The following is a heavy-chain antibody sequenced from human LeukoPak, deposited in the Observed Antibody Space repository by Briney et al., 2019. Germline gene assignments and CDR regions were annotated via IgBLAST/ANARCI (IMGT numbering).Heavy chain of an antibody. CDR3: ARIFRSSYFYDDNGYYFDWEAFDI. CDR2: ISSSSSYI. Sequence: GGSLRLSCAASGFTFSSYAMSWVRQAPGKGLEWVSSISSSSSYIYYADSVKGRFTISRDNSKNTLSLQMNNLRAADTAVYYCARIFRSSYFYDDNGYYFDWEAFDIWGQGTTVTVSS. V-gene: IGHV3-21*01. CDR1: GFTFSSYA. J-gene: IGHJ3*02. D-gene: IGHD3-22*01.